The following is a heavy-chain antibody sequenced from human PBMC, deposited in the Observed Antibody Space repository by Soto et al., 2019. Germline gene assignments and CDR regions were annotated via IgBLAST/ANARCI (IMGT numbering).Heavy chain of an antibody. Sequence: SEPHSHTCAVSWGSSSGGGYSCSWIQQPQGKGMEWIGYIYHSGSTDYNPSLKSRVTISVDRSKNQFSLKLSSLTTAETAEYYWSRAPRPWGQGTLVTSPQ. V-gene: IGHV4-30-2*01. J-gene: IGHJ5*02. CDR3: SRAPRP. CDR2: IYHSGST. CDR1: WGSSSGGGYS.